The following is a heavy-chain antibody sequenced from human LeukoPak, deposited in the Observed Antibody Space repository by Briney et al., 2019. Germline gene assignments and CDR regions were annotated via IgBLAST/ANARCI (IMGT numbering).Heavy chain of an antibody. J-gene: IGHJ4*02. Sequence: GGSLRLSCAASGFTFNNYALTWVRQAPGKGLEWVSVISYSSNNTSYADSVKGRFTISRDNSKNTLYLQMNSLRAEDTAIYYCAKVLDVVGSITIFGVVPPVFDYWGQGTLVTVSS. V-gene: IGHV3-23*01. D-gene: IGHD3-3*01. CDR2: ISYSSNNT. CDR3: AKVLDVVGSITIFGVVPPVFDY. CDR1: GFTFNNYA.